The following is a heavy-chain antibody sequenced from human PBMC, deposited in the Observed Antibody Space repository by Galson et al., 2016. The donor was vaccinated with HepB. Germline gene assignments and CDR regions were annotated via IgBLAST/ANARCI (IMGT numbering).Heavy chain of an antibody. J-gene: IGHJ2*01. V-gene: IGHV3-23*01. D-gene: IGHD3-10*02. CDR3: AQPMSSYQLNYYFYL. CDR2: ISGSGDRT. Sequence: SLRLSCAASGFTFSSYAMSWVRQTPGKGLEWVSTISGSGDRTYYADSVKGRFTISRDNSKNTLYVQMSSLRAEDTAVYYCAQPMSSYQLNYYFYLWVRGTLVTVSS. CDR1: GFTFSSYA.